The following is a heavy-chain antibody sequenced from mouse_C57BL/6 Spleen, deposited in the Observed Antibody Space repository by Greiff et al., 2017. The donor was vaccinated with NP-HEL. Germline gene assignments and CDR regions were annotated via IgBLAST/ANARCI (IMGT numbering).Heavy chain of an antibody. CDR2: IDPSDSYT. Sequence: QVQLQQPGAELVMPGASVKLSCKASGYTFTSYWMHWVKQRPGQGLEWIGEIDPSDSYTNYNQKFKGKSTLTVDKSSSTAYMQLSSLTSEDSAVYYCARGSSYVDYFDYWGQGTTLTVSS. CDR1: GYTFTSYW. V-gene: IGHV1-69*01. D-gene: IGHD1-1*01. J-gene: IGHJ2*01. CDR3: ARGSSYVDYFDY.